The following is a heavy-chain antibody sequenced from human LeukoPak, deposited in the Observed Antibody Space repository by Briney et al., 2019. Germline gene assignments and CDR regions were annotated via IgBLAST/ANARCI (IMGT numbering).Heavy chain of an antibody. CDR2: MNPNSGNT. J-gene: IGHJ4*02. Sequence: GASVTVSCKACGCTFYYYGISGVRQATGQGLEGMGWMNPNSGNTGYAQKFQGRVTMPRNTSISKAYMELSSLRSEDTAVYYCARGRKLWRGGSGSYYGYWGQGTLVTVSS. CDR3: ARGRKLWRGGSGSYYGY. D-gene: IGHD3-10*01. V-gene: IGHV1-8*02. CDR1: GCTFYYYG.